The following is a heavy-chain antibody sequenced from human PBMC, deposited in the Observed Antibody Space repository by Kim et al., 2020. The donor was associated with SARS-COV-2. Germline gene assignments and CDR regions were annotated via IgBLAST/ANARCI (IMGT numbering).Heavy chain of an antibody. J-gene: IGHJ4*02. V-gene: IGHV3-9*01. CDR3: AKGSVYSSSSNFDY. D-gene: IGHD6-13*01. Sequence: ADSVKGRFTISRDNAKNSLYLQMNSLRAEDTALYYCAKGSVYSSSSNFDYWGQGTLVTVSS.